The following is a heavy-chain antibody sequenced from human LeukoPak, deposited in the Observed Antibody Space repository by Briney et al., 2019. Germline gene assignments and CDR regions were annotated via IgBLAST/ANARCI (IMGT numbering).Heavy chain of an antibody. CDR1: GGSFSGYY. D-gene: IGHD5-18*01. Sequence: SETLSLTCAVYGGSFSGYYWSWIRQPPGKGLEWIGETNHSGSTNYNPSLKSRVTISVDTSKNQFSLKLSSVTAADTAVYYCARGADGYSYGPYYFDYWGQGTLVTVSS. V-gene: IGHV4-34*01. CDR2: TNHSGST. CDR3: ARGADGYSYGPYYFDY. J-gene: IGHJ4*02.